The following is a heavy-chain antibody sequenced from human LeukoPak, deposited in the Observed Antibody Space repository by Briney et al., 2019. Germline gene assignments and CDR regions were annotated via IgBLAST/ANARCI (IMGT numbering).Heavy chain of an antibody. V-gene: IGHV3-48*02. J-gene: IGHJ4*02. Sequence: PGGSLRLSCAASGFTFSSYTMNWVRQAAGKGLQWVSTVSASSNIHYSESVKGRFTISRDNARNSLYLQMNSLRDEDTAVYYCVRDALHTAHFDYWGQGTLVTVSS. CDR3: VRDALHTAHFDY. CDR1: GFTFSSYT. CDR2: VSASSNI. D-gene: IGHD5-18*01.